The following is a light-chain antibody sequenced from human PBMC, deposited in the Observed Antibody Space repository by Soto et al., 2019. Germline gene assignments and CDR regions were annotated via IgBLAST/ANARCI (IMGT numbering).Light chain of an antibody. CDR3: QQRSNWPPIT. CDR2: DAS. CDR1: QSVSSY. V-gene: IGKV3-11*01. J-gene: IGKJ5*01. Sequence: EIVMTQSPAALSVSPGERATRSGGPSQSVSSYLAWYQQKPGQAPRLLIYDASNRATGIPARFSGSGSGTDFTLTISSLEPEDFAVYYCQQRSNWPPITFGQGTRLEIK.